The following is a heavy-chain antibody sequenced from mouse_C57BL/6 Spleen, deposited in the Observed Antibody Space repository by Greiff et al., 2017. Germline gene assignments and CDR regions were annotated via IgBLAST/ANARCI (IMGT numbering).Heavy chain of an antibody. CDR1: GFSLTSYG. CDR2: IWRGGST. J-gene: IGHJ2*01. V-gene: IGHV2-5*01. CDR3: AKTGGGTGAYFDY. Sequence: VQLQQSGPGLVQPSQSLSITCTVSGFSLTSYGVHWVRQSPGKGLEWLGAIWRGGSTDYNAAFMSRLSITKDNSKSQVFFKMNSLQADDTAIYYCAKTGGGTGAYFDYWGQGTTLTVSS. D-gene: IGHD3-1*01.